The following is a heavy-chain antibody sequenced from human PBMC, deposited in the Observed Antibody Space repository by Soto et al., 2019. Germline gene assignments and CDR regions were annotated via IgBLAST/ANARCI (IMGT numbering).Heavy chain of an antibody. V-gene: IGHV2-70*11. D-gene: IGHD1-1*01. CDR2: IDWKDDR. Sequence: SGPTLVNPTQTLTLTCTFSGFSLTTSGMCVSWIRQPPGKAPEWLARIDWKDDRYYMTSLTTRLTISKDTSENQVVLTLANMDPVDTATYYCARSFARGGYNHLIFFDFWGQGALVTVSS. CDR3: ARSFARGGYNHLIFFDF. J-gene: IGHJ4*02. CDR1: GFSLTTSGMC.